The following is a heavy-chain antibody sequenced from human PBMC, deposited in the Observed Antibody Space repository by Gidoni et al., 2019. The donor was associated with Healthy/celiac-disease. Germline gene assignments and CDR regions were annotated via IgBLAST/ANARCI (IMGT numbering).Heavy chain of an antibody. CDR3: ARERGCSGGSCYSSALDY. CDR2: IWYDGSNK. CDR1: GFTSSSYG. Sequence: QVQLVESGGGVVQPGRSLRLSCAASGFTSSSYGRHWVRQAPGKGLEWVAVIWYDGSNKYYADSVKGRFTISRDNSKNTLYLQMNSLRAEDTAVYYCARERGCSGGSCYSSALDYWGQGTLVTVSS. J-gene: IGHJ4*02. D-gene: IGHD2-15*01. V-gene: IGHV3-33*01.